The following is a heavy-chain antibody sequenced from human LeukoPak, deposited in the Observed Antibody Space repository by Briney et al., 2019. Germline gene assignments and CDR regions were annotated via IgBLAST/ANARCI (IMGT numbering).Heavy chain of an antibody. CDR1: GFTFSSYN. V-gene: IGHV3-21*01. Sequence: GGSLRLSCAASGFTFSSYNMNWVRQAPGKGLEWVSSISSSSSYIYYADSVKGRFTISRDNAKNSLYLQMNSLRAEDTAVYYCAREDYYDSSGYYFGYYYYGMDVWGQGTTVTVSS. D-gene: IGHD3-22*01. CDR2: ISSSSSYI. J-gene: IGHJ6*02. CDR3: AREDYYDSSGYYFGYYYYGMDV.